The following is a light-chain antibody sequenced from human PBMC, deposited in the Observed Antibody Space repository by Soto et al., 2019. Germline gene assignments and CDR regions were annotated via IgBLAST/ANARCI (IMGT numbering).Light chain of an antibody. J-gene: IGLJ3*02. Sequence: QSALTQPRSVSGSPGQSVTISCTGTSSDVGGYDYVSWYQQHPGKAPKLMIYDVNGRPSGVPDRFSGSKSGSTASLTISGLQADDEADYYCSSYTNTYTWVFGGGTKVTVL. CDR3: SSYTNTYTWV. CDR1: SSDVGGYDY. V-gene: IGLV2-11*01. CDR2: DVN.